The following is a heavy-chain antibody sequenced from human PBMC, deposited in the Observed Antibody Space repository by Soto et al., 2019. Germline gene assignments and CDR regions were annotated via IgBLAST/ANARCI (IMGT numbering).Heavy chain of an antibody. CDR2: IFSNNDR. Sequence: QVTLKESGPVLVNPTETLTLTCTVSGFSLTTSRVGVSWIRQPPGKALEWLAHIFSNNDRSYSTSLKRRLTISKDTSKSQVVLTMTNMDPVDTGTYYCARKDFWSAYITWGQGALVTVSS. D-gene: IGHD3-3*01. CDR1: GFSLTTSRVG. J-gene: IGHJ5*02. CDR3: ARKDFWSAYIT. V-gene: IGHV2-26*01.